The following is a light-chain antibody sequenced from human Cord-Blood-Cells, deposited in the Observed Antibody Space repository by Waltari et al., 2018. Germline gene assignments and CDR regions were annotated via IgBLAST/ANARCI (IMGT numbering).Light chain of an antibody. V-gene: IGLV2-14*01. Sequence: QSALTQPASVSGSPGQSFTISCTGTSSDVGGYNYVSWDQQPPGKAPKLMSYDVSNRPSGVAKRCSGSKSGNTAARTISGLQADDEADYYCSSYTSSSTLVFGGGTKLTVL. CDR3: SSYTSSSTLV. CDR2: DVS. J-gene: IGLJ2*01. CDR1: SSDVGGYNY.